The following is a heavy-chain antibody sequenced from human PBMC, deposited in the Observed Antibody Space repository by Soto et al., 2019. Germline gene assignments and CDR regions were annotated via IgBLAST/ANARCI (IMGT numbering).Heavy chain of an antibody. CDR2: IYYSGST. CDR1: GGSISSGGYY. CDR3: ARRTGTTLEAFDI. J-gene: IGHJ3*02. Sequence: PSETLSLTCTVSGGSISSGGYYWSWIRQHPGKGLEWIGYIYYSGSTYYNPSLKSRVTISVDTSKNQFSLKLSSVTAADTAVYYCARRTGTTLEAFDIWGQGTMVTVSS. D-gene: IGHD1-1*01. V-gene: IGHV4-31*03.